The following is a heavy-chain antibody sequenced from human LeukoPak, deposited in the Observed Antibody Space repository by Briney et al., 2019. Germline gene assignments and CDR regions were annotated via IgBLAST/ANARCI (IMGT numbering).Heavy chain of an antibody. J-gene: IGHJ4*02. CDR3: AKAREQQLVPLGY. D-gene: IGHD6-13*01. CDR2: ISGDGGST. V-gene: IGHV3-23*01. Sequence: PGGSLRLSCAASGFTFSSYAMSWVRQAPGKGLEWVSGISGDGGSTYYADSVKGRFTISRDNSKNTLYLQMNSLRAEDTAVYYCAKAREQQLVPLGYWGQGTLVTVSS. CDR1: GFTFSSYA.